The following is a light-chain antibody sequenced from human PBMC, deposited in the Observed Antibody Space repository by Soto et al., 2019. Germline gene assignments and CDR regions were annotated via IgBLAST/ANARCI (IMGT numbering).Light chain of an antibody. V-gene: IGKV3-15*01. CDR3: QQYSNWPPIT. J-gene: IGKJ5*01. CDR2: DTS. Sequence: MVMTQSPATLSVSPGERATLSCRASQSVSSKLAWYQQKPGQAPRLLIYDTSTRATGIPARFSGSGSGTEFTLTISSLQSEDFAVYYCQQYSNWPPITFGQGTRLEI. CDR1: QSVSSK.